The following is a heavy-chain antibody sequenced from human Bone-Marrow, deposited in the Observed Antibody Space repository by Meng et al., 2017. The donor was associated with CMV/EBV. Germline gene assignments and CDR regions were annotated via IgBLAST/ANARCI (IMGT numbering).Heavy chain of an antibody. CDR3: ARDSDLQTWTQPHYYGMDV. CDR1: GFTFSSYW. V-gene: IGHV3-7*01. D-gene: IGHD5-18*01. Sequence: GESLKISCAASGFTFSSYWMSWVRQAPGKGLEWVANIKQDGSEKYYVDSVKGRFTISRDNAKNSLYLQMNSLRAEDTAVYYCARDSDLQTWTQPHYYGMDVWGQGTTVTVSS. J-gene: IGHJ6*02. CDR2: IKQDGSEK.